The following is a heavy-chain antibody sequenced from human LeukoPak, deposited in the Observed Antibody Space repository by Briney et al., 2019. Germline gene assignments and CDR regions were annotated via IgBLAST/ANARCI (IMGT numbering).Heavy chain of an antibody. CDR1: GFTFIDYA. D-gene: IGHD2-15*01. J-gene: IGHJ4*02. CDR2: IRSKVHGGTT. V-gene: IGHV3-49*04. CDR3: SRRRCSGGVCYFDY. Sequence: GGSLRLSCATSGFTFIDYAMSWVRQAPGKGLQWVGFIRSKVHGGTTECAASVKGRFTISRDDYKGIAYLQMNSLKTEDTAVYYCSRRRCSGGVCYFDYWGQGTLVTVSS.